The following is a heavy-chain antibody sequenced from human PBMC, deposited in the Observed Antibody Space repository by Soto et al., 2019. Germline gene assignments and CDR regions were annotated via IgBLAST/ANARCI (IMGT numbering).Heavy chain of an antibody. V-gene: IGHV3-21*01. D-gene: IGHD3-9*01. Sequence: GGSLRLSCAASGFTPSSSDMSWVRQGPGKGLEWVSTIDGAGRITYYADSVKGRFTISRDNAKNSLYLQMNSLRAEDTAVYYCARATEERYFGGDFDYWGQGTLVTVSS. CDR1: GFTPSSSD. J-gene: IGHJ4*02. CDR3: ARATEERYFGGDFDY. CDR2: IDGAGRIT.